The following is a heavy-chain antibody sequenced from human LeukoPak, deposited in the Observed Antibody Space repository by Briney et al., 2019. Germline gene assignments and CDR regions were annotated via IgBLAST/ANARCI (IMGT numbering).Heavy chain of an antibody. CDR3: ASPLNYYGSGTLDY. J-gene: IGHJ4*02. CDR1: GLVFSSYT. CDR2: STPATDST. V-gene: IGHV3-21*01. Sequence: GGSLRLSCAASGLVFSSYTMGWVRHAPGKGLEWVSSSTPATDSTNYADSVQGRFTISRDNSKNTLYLQMNSLRAEDTAVYYCASPLNYYGSGTLDYWGQGTLVTVPS. D-gene: IGHD3-10*01.